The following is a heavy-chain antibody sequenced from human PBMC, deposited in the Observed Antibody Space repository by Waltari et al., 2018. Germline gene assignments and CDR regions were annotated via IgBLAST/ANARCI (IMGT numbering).Heavy chain of an antibody. V-gene: IGHV4-34*01. CDR2: INHSGST. CDR1: GGSFSGSY. J-gene: IGHJ2*01. CDR3: ARDGGNVYWYFDL. Sequence: QVQLQQWGAGLLKPSETLSLTCAVYGGSFSGSYWSWIRQPPGKGLEWIGEINHSGSTNYNPSLKSRVTISVDTSKNQFSLKLSSVTAADTAVYYCARDGGNVYWYFDLWGRGTLVTVSS. D-gene: IGHD2-15*01.